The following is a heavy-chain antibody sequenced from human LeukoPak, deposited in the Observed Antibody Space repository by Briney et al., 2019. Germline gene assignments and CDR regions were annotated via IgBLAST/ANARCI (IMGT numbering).Heavy chain of an antibody. V-gene: IGHV4-59*01. Sequence: SETLSLICTVSGGSISSYYWSWIRQPPGKGLEWIGYIYYSGSTNYKPSLKSRVTISVDTSKNQFSLKLSSVTAADTAVYYCARGGYYGSGNDFRFDPWGQGTLVTVSS. CDR3: ARGGYYGSGNDFRFDP. CDR2: IYYSGST. CDR1: GGSISSYY. J-gene: IGHJ5*02. D-gene: IGHD3-10*01.